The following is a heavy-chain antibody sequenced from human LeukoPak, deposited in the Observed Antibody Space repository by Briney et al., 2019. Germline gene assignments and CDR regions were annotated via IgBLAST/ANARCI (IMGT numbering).Heavy chain of an antibody. V-gene: IGHV3-23*01. J-gene: IGHJ4*02. CDR3: AREGLYYYDNSGYYPH. CDR2: ISGSGGST. Sequence: GGSLRLSCAASGFIFSNYAMSWVRQAPGKGLEWVSAISGSGGSTYYADSVKGRFTISRDNSNNTLYLQMNSLRAEDTAVYYCAREGLYYYDNSGYYPHWGQGTLVTVSS. D-gene: IGHD3-22*01. CDR1: GFIFSNYA.